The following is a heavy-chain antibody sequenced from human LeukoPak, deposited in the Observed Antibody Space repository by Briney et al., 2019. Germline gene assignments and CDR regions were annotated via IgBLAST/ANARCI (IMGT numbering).Heavy chain of an antibody. Sequence: PSETLSLTCTVSGGSIGSYYWSWIRQPPGKGLEWIGYIYYSGSTNYNPSLKSRVTISVDTPKNQFSLKLTSVTAADTAVYYCARAGTAMVSLDYWGQGTLVTVSS. CDR3: ARAGTAMVSLDY. D-gene: IGHD5-18*01. CDR2: IYYSGST. V-gene: IGHV4-59*01. CDR1: GGSIGSYY. J-gene: IGHJ4*02.